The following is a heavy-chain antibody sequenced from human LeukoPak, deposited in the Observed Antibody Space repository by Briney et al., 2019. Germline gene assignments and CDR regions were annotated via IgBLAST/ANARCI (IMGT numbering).Heavy chain of an antibody. CDR3: ALADRSGYYLQH. CDR1: GGSTSSGSYY. V-gene: IGHV4-61*01. J-gene: IGHJ1*01. Sequence: PSQTLSLTCTVSGGSTSSGSYYWSWIRQPPGKGLEWIGYIYYSGSTNYNPSLKSRVTISVDTSKNQFSLKLSSVTAADTAVYYCALADRSGYYLQHWGQGTLVAVSS. D-gene: IGHD3-22*01. CDR2: IYYSGST.